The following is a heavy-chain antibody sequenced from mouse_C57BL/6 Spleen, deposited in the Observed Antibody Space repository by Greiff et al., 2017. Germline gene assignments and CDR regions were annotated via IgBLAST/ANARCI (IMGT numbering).Heavy chain of an antibody. D-gene: IGHD2-3*01. V-gene: IGHV2-3*01. CDR2: IWGDGST. Sequence: VQLQQSGPGLVAPSQSLSITCTVSGFSLTSYGVSWVRQPPGKGLEWLGVIWGDGSTNYPSALISRLSISKDNSKSQCFLKLNSLRTYDTATYDCAKPEGYYLGAMDYWGQGTSVTVSS. CDR1: GFSLTSYG. J-gene: IGHJ4*01. CDR3: AKPEGYYLGAMDY.